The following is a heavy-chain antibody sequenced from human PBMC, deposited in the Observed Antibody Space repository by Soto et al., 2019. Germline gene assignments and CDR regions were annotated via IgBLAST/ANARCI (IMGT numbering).Heavy chain of an antibody. CDR1: GFTYTRYS. V-gene: IGHV3-21*06. CDR2: ISSTANYI. Sequence: GGSLRLSCAASGFTYTRYSMNWVRQAPGKGLEWVSSISSTANYIYYGDSMKGRFTISRDNAKNSLYLEMNSLRAEDTAVYYCARESEDLTSNFDYWGQGTLVTVSS. J-gene: IGHJ4*02. CDR3: ARESEDLTSNFDY.